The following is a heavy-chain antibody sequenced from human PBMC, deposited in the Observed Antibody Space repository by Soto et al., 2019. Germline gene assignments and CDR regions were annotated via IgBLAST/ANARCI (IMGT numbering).Heavy chain of an antibody. V-gene: IGHV1-69*08. Sequence: QVQLVQSGAEVKKPGSSVKVSCKASGGTFSSYTISWVRQAPGQGLEWMGRIIPILGIANYAQKFQGRVTITADKSTSTAYMELCSLRSEDTAVYYCAREDCSSTSCWGGSSYWGQGTLVTVSS. CDR2: IIPILGIA. J-gene: IGHJ4*02. CDR1: GGTFSSYT. CDR3: AREDCSSTSCWGGSSY. D-gene: IGHD2-2*01.